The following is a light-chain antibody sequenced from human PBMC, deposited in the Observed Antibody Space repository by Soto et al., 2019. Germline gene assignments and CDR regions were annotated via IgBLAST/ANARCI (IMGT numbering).Light chain of an antibody. J-gene: IGLJ2*01. CDR1: SSNIGSNY. Sequence: QFVLTQPPSASGTPGQRVTISCSGSSSNIGSNYVYWYQQVPGTAPRLLMYRASQRPSGVPDRFSGSKSGTSASLAISGLRSEDEADYYCAAWDDTLNGLVFGGGTQLTVL. CDR2: RAS. V-gene: IGLV1-47*01. CDR3: AAWDDTLNGLV.